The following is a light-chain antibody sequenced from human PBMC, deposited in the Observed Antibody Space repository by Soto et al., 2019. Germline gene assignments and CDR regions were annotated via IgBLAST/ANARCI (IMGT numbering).Light chain of an antibody. Sequence: DIQMTQSPSTLSASVGDRVTITCRASQSISSWLAWYQQKPGKAPKLLIYDASSLESGVPSRFSGSGSGTEFTLTISSLQPEDFATFYCLQYYNYPWTFGQGTKVEIK. J-gene: IGKJ1*01. CDR3: LQYYNYPWT. CDR1: QSISSW. CDR2: DAS. V-gene: IGKV1-5*01.